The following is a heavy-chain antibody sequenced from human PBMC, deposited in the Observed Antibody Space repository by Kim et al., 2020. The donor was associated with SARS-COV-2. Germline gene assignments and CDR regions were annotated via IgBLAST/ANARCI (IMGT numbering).Heavy chain of an antibody. CDR2: IYSGGST. CDR1: GFTVSSNY. CDR3: SRDFPYCSGGSCYYFDY. D-gene: IGHD2-15*01. V-gene: IGHV3-66*02. J-gene: IGHJ4*02. Sequence: GGSLRLSCAASGFTVSSNYMSWVRQAPGKGLEWVSVIYSGGSTYYADSVKGRFTIYRDHSKNTLYLQINSLRAGDAAVYYCSRDFPYCSGGSCYYFDYWGQGTMVTVSS.